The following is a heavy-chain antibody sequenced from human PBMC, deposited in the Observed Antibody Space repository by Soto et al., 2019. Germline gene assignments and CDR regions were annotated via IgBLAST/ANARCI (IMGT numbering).Heavy chain of an antibody. D-gene: IGHD3-10*01. CDR2: IYYDDST. Sequence: QLQLQESGPGLVKPSETLSLTCTVSGASISSSNYFWGWIRQPPGKGLEWIGSIYYDDSTYYNPSLKSRVIMSVDTSRKQFSLKLSSVTAADTAVYYCVRPRGGFGEFDPWGQGTLVTVSS. CDR3: VRPRGGFGEFDP. CDR1: GASISSSNYF. J-gene: IGHJ5*02. V-gene: IGHV4-39*01.